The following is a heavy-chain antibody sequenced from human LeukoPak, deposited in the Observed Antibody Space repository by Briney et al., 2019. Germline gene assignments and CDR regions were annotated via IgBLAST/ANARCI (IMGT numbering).Heavy chain of an antibody. CDR3: AREGGQGYSSGWFLDY. CDR2: IIPIFGTA. D-gene: IGHD6-19*01. V-gene: IGHV1-69*13. Sequence: GASVKVSCKASGGTFSSYAISWVRQAPGQGLEWMGGIIPIFGTANYAQKFQGRVTITADESTSTAYMELSSLRSEDTAVYYCAREGGQGYSSGWFLDYWGQGTLVTVSS. J-gene: IGHJ4*02. CDR1: GGTFSSYA.